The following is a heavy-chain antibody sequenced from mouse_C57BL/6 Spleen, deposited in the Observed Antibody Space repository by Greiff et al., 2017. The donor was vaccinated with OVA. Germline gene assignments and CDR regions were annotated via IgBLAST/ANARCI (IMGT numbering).Heavy chain of an antibody. V-gene: IGHV1-26*01. D-gene: IGHD4-1*01. CDR2: INPNNGGT. J-gene: IGHJ1*03. CDR1: GYTFTDYY. Sequence: EVQLQQSGPELVKPGASVKISCKASGYTFTDYYMNWVKQSHGKSLEWIGDINPNNGGTSYNQKFKGKATLTVDKSSSTAYMELRSLTSEDSAVYYCAKRGNWDGYFDVWGTGTTVTVSS. CDR3: AKRGNWDGYFDV.